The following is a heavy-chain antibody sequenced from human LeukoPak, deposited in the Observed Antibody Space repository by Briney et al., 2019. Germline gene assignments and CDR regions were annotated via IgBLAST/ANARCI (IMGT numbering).Heavy chain of an antibody. J-gene: IGHJ4*02. CDR3: ARPPNSSSPNWFDY. CDR2: INHSGST. Sequence: SETLSLTCAVYGGSFSGYYWSWIRQPPGKGLEWIGEINHSGSTNYNPSLKSRVTISVDTSKNQFSLKLSSVTAADTAVYYCARPPNSSSPNWFDYWGQGTLVTVSS. V-gene: IGHV4-34*01. D-gene: IGHD6-6*01. CDR1: GGSFSGYY.